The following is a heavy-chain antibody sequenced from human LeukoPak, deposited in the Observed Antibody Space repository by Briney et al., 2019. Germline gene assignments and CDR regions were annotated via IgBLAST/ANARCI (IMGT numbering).Heavy chain of an antibody. CDR3: ARVAPYDSSGVDY. V-gene: IGHV1-2*02. J-gene: IGHJ4*02. Sequence: ASVKVSCKASGYTFTGYYMHWVRQAPGQGLEWMGWINPNSGGTNYAQKFQGRVTMTRDTSISTAYMELSRLRSDDTAAYYCARVAPYDSSGVDYWGQGTLVTVSS. CDR2: INPNSGGT. D-gene: IGHD3-22*01. CDR1: GYTFTGYY.